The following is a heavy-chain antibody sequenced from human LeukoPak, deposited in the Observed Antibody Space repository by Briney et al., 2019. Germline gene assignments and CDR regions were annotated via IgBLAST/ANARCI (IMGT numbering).Heavy chain of an antibody. CDR3: ARGAHGSGFDI. CDR1: GYSFDTNW. V-gene: IGHV5-51*01. D-gene: IGHD1-26*01. J-gene: IGHJ3*02. Sequence: GESLKISCKGSGYSFDTNWIGWVRQMPGKGLEWMGIIYPGDSDIRYSPSFEGQVTISADKSITTAYLQWSSLEASDTAMYYCARGAHGSGFDIWGQGTMVTVSP. CDR2: IYPGDSDI.